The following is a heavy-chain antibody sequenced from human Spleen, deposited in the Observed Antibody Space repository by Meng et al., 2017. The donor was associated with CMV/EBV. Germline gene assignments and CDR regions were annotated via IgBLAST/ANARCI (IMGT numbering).Heavy chain of an antibody. J-gene: IGHJ4*02. Sequence: GESLKISCAASRFTFSNYAMSWVRQAPGKGLEWVSGISGSGDSTYYADSVKGRFTISRDTSKNTLYLQMNSLRAEDTAVYYCAKGGYGSSWRYYFDYWGLGTLVTVSS. CDR1: RFTFSNYA. V-gene: IGHV3-23*01. CDR2: ISGSGDST. D-gene: IGHD6-13*01. CDR3: AKGGYGSSWRYYFDY.